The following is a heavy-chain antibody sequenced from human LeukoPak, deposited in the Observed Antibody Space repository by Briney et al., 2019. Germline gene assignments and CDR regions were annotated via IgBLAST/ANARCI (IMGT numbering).Heavy chain of an antibody. CDR2: INHSGST. V-gene: IGHV4-34*01. CDR1: GGSFSGYY. CDR3: ASQYSGSPSDY. Sequence: SETLSFTCAVYGGSFSGYYWSWIRQPPGKGLEWIGEINHSGSTNYNPSLKSRVTISVDTSKNQFSLKLSSVTAADTAVYYCASQYSGSPSDYWGQGTLVTVSS. J-gene: IGHJ4*02. D-gene: IGHD1-26*01.